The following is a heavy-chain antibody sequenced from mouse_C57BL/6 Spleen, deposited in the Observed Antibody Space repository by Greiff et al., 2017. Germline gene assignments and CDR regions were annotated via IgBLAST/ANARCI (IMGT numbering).Heavy chain of an antibody. CDR3: ARDYGSSPRTMDY. V-gene: IGHV14-2*01. Sequence: EVQLQQSGAELVKPGASVKLSCTASGFTITDYYMHWVKQRTEQGLEWIGRIDPEDGETKYAQKFQGKATITADTSSNTAYLQLSSLTSEDTAVYYCARDYGSSPRTMDYWGQGTSVTVSS. J-gene: IGHJ4*01. CDR2: IDPEDGET. CDR1: GFTITDYY. D-gene: IGHD1-1*01.